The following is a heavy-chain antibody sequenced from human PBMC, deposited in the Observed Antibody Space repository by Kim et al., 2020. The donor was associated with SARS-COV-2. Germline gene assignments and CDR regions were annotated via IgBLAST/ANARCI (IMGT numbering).Heavy chain of an antibody. J-gene: IGHJ6*02. D-gene: IGHD6-6*01. Sequence: GGSLRLSCAASGFTFDDYAMHWVRQAPGKGLEWVSGISWNSGSIGYADSVKGRFTISRDNAKNSLYLQMNSLRAEDTALYYCAKDMEQLGPLDGMDVWGRGTTVTVSS. CDR2: ISWNSGSI. V-gene: IGHV3-9*01. CDR3: AKDMEQLGPLDGMDV. CDR1: GFTFDDYA.